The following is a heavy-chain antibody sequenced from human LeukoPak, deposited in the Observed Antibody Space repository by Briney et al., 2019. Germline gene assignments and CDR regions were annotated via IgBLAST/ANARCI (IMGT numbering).Heavy chain of an antibody. J-gene: IGHJ4*02. CDR2: INHSGST. CDR1: GGSFSGYY. CDR3: ARLGPWEPHYFDY. D-gene: IGHD1-26*01. Sequence: PSETLSLTCAVYGGSFSGYYWSWIRQPPGKGLEWIGEINHSGSTNYNPSLKSRVTISVDTSKNQFSLKLSSVTAADTAVYYCARLGPWEPHYFDYWGQGTLVTVSS. V-gene: IGHV4-34*01.